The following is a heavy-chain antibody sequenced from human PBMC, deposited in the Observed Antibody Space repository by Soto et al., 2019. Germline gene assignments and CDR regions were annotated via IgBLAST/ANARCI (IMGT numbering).Heavy chain of an antibody. CDR3: AKGTDFDY. V-gene: IGHV1-18*01. CDR1: GYTLNTYG. Sequence: QVQLVQSGAEVKKPGASVKVSCQASGYTLNTYGITWVRQAPGQGLEWMGWISANNDHTNYPQKLQGRVTMTTDTSTRTAYMELRSLTSDDTAVNYCAKGTDFDYWGQGTLVTISS. CDR2: ISANNDHT. J-gene: IGHJ4*02.